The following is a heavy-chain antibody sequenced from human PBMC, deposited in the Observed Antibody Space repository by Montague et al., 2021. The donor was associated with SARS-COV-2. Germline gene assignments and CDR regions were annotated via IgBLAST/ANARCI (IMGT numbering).Heavy chain of an antibody. CDR1: GGSISSYY. CDR2: IYYSGST. D-gene: IGHD6-19*01. V-gene: IGHV4-59*08. CDR3: ARLHLVAGLRP. Sequence: SETLSLTCTVSGGSISSYYWSWIWQPPGQGMEWNGNIYYSGSTNSNSSHKGRVTISVDTSKNQFPLKLSFVTAAATAVYFCARLHLVAGLRPWGQGTLVTVSS. J-gene: IGHJ5*02.